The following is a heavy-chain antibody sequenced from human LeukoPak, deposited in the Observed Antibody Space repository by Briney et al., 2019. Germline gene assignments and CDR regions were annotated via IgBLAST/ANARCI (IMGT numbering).Heavy chain of an antibody. CDR3: ARSELQFDYFDY. Sequence: ASVKVSCMASGYTFTSYYMHWVRQAPGQGLEWMGIINPSGGSTSYARKFQGRATMTRDTSTSTVYMELSSLRSEDTAVYYCARSELQFDYFDYWGQGTLVTVSS. CDR2: INPSGGST. D-gene: IGHD5-24*01. CDR1: GYTFTSYY. V-gene: IGHV1-46*01. J-gene: IGHJ4*02.